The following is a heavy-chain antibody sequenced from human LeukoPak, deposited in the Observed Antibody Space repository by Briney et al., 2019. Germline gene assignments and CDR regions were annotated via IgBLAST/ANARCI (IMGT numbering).Heavy chain of an antibody. Sequence: AGGSLRLSCAASGFTFSNYWMHWVRQAPGKGLVWVSRINTHGSSTNYADSVKGRFTISRDNAKNTLYLQMNSLRAEDTAVYYCARVPDYGDYFDYWGQGTLLTVSS. D-gene: IGHD4-17*01. CDR2: INTHGSST. J-gene: IGHJ4*02. CDR3: ARVPDYGDYFDY. CDR1: GFTFSNYW. V-gene: IGHV3-74*01.